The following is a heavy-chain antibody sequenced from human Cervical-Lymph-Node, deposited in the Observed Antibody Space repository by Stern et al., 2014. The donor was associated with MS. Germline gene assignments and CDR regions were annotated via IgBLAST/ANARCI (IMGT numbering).Heavy chain of an antibody. CDR2: IYWDDQK. V-gene: IGHV2-5*02. Sequence: QITLKESGPALVKPTQTLTLTCTFSGFSLSTSGLGVGWIRQPPGEALGWLAYIYWDDQKRYSPSLKSRLTITKDTSKNQVVLTLTNVDPVDTATYYCAHRTAGPFDYWGQGTLVTVSS. CDR1: GFSLSTSGLG. CDR3: AHRTAGPFDY. J-gene: IGHJ4*02.